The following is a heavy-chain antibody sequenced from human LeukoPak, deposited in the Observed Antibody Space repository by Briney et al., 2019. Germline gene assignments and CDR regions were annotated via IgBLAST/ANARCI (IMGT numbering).Heavy chain of an antibody. Sequence: GGSLRLSCAASGFSFDTHGMHWVRQAPGKGLEWVANIKQDGSEKYYVDSVKGRFTTSRDNAKNSLHLQMNSLRAEDTALYYCARDNRGWYQGYYSYYMDVWGKGTTVTVSS. J-gene: IGHJ6*03. CDR1: GFSFDTHG. CDR3: ARDNRGWYQGYYSYYMDV. CDR2: IKQDGSEK. V-gene: IGHV3-7*01. D-gene: IGHD6-19*01.